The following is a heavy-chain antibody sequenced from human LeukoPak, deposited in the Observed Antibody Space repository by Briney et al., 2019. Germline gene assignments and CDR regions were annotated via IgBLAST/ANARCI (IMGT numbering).Heavy chain of an antibody. CDR3: AIVGYSYVINDWSRTGRGAYPTKYYYHMDV. V-gene: IGHV4-34*01. Sequence: KPSATLLFTCAFCGGFFSGSYWSGLRQPPGKGLEGFGDINHSGSTYYTPSLKSRVTISGDTSKNQFSLKLSSVTAADRAVYFCAIVGYSYVINDWSRTGRGAYPTKYYYHMDVWGKGTTVTVSS. J-gene: IGHJ6*03. CDR2: INHSGST. D-gene: IGHD5-18*01. CDR1: GGFFSGSY.